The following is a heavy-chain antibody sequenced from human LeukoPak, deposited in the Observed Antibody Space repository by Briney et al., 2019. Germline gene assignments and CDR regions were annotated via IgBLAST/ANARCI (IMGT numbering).Heavy chain of an antibody. D-gene: IGHD6-25*01. CDR1: GFPFSGYE. Sequence: GGSLRLSCAASGFPFSGYEMNWVRQAPEKGLEWVSYISGRGTTIYYAESVKGRFIISRDNAKNSLYLQMNSLRAEDTALYYCARTAAGERFDSWGQGALVTVSS. V-gene: IGHV3-48*03. CDR3: ARTAAGERFDS. J-gene: IGHJ5*01. CDR2: ISGRGTTI.